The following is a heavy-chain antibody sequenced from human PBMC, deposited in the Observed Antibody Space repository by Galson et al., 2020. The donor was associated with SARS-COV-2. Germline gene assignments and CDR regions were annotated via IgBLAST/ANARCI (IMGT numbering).Heavy chain of an antibody. V-gene: IGHV3-21*01. J-gene: IGHJ6*02. CDR2: IRTSSSYT. CDR3: ARDEGIRGYNYGRLYYGMDV. CDR1: GFPFSTYS. Sequence: GESLKISCAASGFPFSTYSMNWVRLAPGKGLEWVSSIRTSSSYTYYVDSVKGRFSISRDKPRNSLYLQMNSLRAEDTAVYYCARDEGIRGYNYGRLYYGMDVWGQGTTVTVSS. D-gene: IGHD5-18*01.